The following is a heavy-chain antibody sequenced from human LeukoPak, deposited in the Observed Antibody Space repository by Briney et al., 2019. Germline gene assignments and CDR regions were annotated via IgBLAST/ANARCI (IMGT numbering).Heavy chain of an antibody. D-gene: IGHD1-1*01. J-gene: IGHJ4*02. CDR3: TTDIARATGTGVAY. CDR2: IKSKTDGGTT. V-gene: IGHV3-15*01. CDR1: GFTFSNAW. Sequence: GGSLRLSCAASGFTFSNAWMSWVRQAPGKGLEWVGRIKSKTDGGTTDYAAPVKGRFTISRDDSKNTLYLQMNSLKTEDTAVYYCTTDIARATGTGVAYWGQGTQVTVSS.